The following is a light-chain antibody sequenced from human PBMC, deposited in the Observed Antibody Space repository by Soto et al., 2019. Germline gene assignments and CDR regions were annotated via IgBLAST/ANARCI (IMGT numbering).Light chain of an antibody. CDR2: DAS. CDR1: QSVSSY. Sequence: ILLTQSPATLSLSPGERATLSCRASQSVSSYLAWYQQKPGQAPRLLIYDASNRATGIPARFSGSGSGTEFTLTITGLQSEDFAVYYCQQYNGWPWTFGLGTKVDIK. J-gene: IGKJ1*01. V-gene: IGKV3-15*01. CDR3: QQYNGWPWT.